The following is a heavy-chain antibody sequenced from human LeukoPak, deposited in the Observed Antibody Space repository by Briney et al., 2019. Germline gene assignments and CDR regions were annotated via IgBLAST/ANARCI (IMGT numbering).Heavy chain of an antibody. Sequence: GTFLRLSCAASGFTFSFYGIHWVRQAPGKGLEWVAVISDDGSTKYYSDSVKGRFTVSRDNSKDTLYLQMNSLTTEDAAVYYCAKDRYYDIRGRLDPWGQGTLITVSS. D-gene: IGHD3-10*02. CDR3: AKDRYYDIRGRLDP. J-gene: IGHJ5*02. V-gene: IGHV3-30*18. CDR2: ISDDGSTK. CDR1: GFTFSFYG.